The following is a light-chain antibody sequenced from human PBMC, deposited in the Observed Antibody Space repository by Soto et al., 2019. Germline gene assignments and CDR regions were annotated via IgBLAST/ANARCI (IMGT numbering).Light chain of an antibody. J-gene: IGLJ3*02. Sequence: QSALTQPASVSGSPGQSITISCTGTSSDVGGYKYVSWYQQHPDKAPRLIIYEVSNRPTGVSNRFSGSKSGNTASLTISGLQAEDEDDYYCSSYTSSSTGVFGGGTKLTVL. CDR1: SSDVGGYKY. CDR3: SSYTSSSTGV. V-gene: IGLV2-14*03. CDR2: EVS.